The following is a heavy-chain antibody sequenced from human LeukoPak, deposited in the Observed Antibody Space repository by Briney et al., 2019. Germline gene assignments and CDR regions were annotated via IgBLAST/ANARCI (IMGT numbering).Heavy chain of an antibody. CDR2: TSAYNGNT. J-gene: IGHJ4*02. V-gene: IGHV1-18*01. CDR1: GYTFTNYG. Sequence: ASVKVSCKASGYTFTNYGISWVRQAPGQGLEWMGWTSAYNGNTNYAQKLQGRVTMTTDTSTSTAYMELRSLRSDDTAVYYCARPSLRGSGSYYHPEDFDYWGQGTLVTVSS. D-gene: IGHD3-10*01. CDR3: ARPSLRGSGSYYHPEDFDY.